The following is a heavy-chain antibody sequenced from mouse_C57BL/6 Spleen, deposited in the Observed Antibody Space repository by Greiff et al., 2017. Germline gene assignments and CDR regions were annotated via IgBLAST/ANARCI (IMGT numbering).Heavy chain of an antibody. J-gene: IGHJ1*03. Sequence: QVQLKQSGAELVRPGTSVKVSCKASGYAFTNYLIEWVKPRPGQGLEWIGVINPGSGGTNYNEKFKGKATLTADKSSSTAYMPSSSLTSEDSAVYCCARSKKIERSGYVDVWGTGTTVTVSS. CDR2: INPGSGGT. CDR1: GYAFTNYL. D-gene: IGHD1-1*01. V-gene: IGHV1-54*01. CDR3: ARSKKIERSGYVDV.